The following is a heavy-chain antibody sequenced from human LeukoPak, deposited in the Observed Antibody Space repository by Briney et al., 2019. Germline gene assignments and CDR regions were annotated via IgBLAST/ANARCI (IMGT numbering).Heavy chain of an antibody. CDR1: GYTFTGYY. D-gene: IGHD3-22*01. Sequence: ASVKVSCKASGYTFTGYYMHWVRQAPGQGLEWMGRINPNSGGTNYAQKLQGRVTMTTDTSTSTAYMELRSLRSDDTAVYYCARRFNYYDSSGYYEGFYFDYWGQGTLVTVSP. CDR2: INPNSGGT. CDR3: ARRFNYYDSSGYYEGFYFDY. V-gene: IGHV1-2*06. J-gene: IGHJ4*02.